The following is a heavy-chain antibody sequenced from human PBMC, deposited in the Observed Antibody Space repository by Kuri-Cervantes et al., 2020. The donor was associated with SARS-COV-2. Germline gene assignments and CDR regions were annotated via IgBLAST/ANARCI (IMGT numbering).Heavy chain of an antibody. J-gene: IGHJ3*02. Sequence: GESLKISCAASGFTFSSYSMNWVRQAPGKGLEWVSSISSSSSYIYYADSVKGRFTISRDNAKNTLYLQMNSLRAEDTAVYYCARVKQWLERTAFDIWGQGTMVTVSS. CDR1: GFTFSSYS. CDR2: ISSSSSYI. CDR3: ARVKQWLERTAFDI. V-gene: IGHV3-21*01. D-gene: IGHD6-19*01.